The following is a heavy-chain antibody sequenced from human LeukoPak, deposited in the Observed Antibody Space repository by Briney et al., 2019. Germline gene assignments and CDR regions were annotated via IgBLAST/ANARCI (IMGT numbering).Heavy chain of an antibody. D-gene: IGHD3-22*01. J-gene: IGHJ4*02. V-gene: IGHV3-23*01. Sequence: PGGSLRLSCAASGFTFSSYAMSWVRQAPGKGLEWVSAISGSGGSTYYADSVKGRFTISRDNSKNTLYLQMNSLRAEDTAVYYCARSRDLTYYYDSSGYGYWGQGTLVTVSS. CDR1: GFTFSSYA. CDR2: ISGSGGST. CDR3: ARSRDLTYYYDSSGYGY.